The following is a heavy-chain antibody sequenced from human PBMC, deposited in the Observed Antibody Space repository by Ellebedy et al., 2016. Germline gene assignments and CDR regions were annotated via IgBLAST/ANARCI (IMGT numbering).Heavy chain of an antibody. J-gene: IGHJ4*02. CDR3: ARAIPYGSGSYYFDH. D-gene: IGHD3-10*01. CDR1: DAPISAYY. CDR2: VNHYRNT. V-gene: IGHV4-34*01. Sequence: SETLSLTXGVSDAPISAYYWSWIRQPPGKGLEWIGEVNHYRNTNYNPSLESRVPISVDTSKSQISLQLTSVTAADTAIYYCARAIPYGSGSYYFDHWGQGSLVTVSS.